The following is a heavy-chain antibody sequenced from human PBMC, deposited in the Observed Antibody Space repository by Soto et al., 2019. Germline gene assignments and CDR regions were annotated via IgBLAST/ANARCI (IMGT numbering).Heavy chain of an antibody. CDR2: ISSGSSSI. J-gene: IGHJ6*03. CDR1: GFTFNTYS. D-gene: IGHD6-6*01. CDR3: ARGIGSSSAGYYYMDV. Sequence: GGSLRLSCAACGFTFNTYSMNWVRQAPGKGLECISYISSGSSSIYYADSVKGRFTISRNNAKNSLFLQMNSLRAEDTAVYYCARGIGSSSAGYYYMDVWGKGTTVTVSS. V-gene: IGHV3-48*01.